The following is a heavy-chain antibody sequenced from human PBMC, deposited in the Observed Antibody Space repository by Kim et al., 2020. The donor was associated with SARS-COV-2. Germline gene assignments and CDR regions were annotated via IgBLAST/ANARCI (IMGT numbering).Heavy chain of an antibody. V-gene: IGHV3-33*01. J-gene: IGHJ4*02. Sequence: GGSLRLSCAASGFTFSSYGMHWVRQAPGKGLEWVAVIWYDGSNKYYADSVKGRFTISRDNSKNTLYLQMNSLRAEDTAVYYCARDGGVVPAATEIDYWGQGTLVTVSS. CDR2: IWYDGSNK. D-gene: IGHD2-2*01. CDR3: ARDGGVVPAATEIDY. CDR1: GFTFSSYG.